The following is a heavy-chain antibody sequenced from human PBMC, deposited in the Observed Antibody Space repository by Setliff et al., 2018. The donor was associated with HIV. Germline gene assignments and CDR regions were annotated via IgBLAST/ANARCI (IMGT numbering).Heavy chain of an antibody. CDR2: IYYSGRT. Sequence: PSETLSLTCTVSGGSISSSSYYWGWIRQPPGKGLEWIGSIYYSGRTYYNPPLKSRVTISVDTSKNQFSLKLSSVTAADTAVYYCARHDGGGWYVRVLATSFDYWGQGTLVTVSS. CDR3: ARHDGGGWYVRVLATSFDY. J-gene: IGHJ4*02. V-gene: IGHV4-39*01. D-gene: IGHD6-19*01. CDR1: GGSISSSSYY.